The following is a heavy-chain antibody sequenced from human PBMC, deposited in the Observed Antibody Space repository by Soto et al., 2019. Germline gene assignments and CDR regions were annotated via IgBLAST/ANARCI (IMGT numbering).Heavy chain of an antibody. D-gene: IGHD4-17*01. CDR3: ARALYGDPPYYYYYYGMDV. V-gene: IGHV3-33*01. CDR1: GFTFSTYG. CDR2: IWSDGSKK. J-gene: IGHJ6*02. Sequence: GGSLRLSCAAFGFTFSTYGMHWVRRAPGKGLEWVAVIWSDGSKKFYVDSVKGRFTISRDNSKNTLDLQMNGLRAEDTAVYYCARALYGDPPYYYYYYGMDVWGQGTTVTVSS.